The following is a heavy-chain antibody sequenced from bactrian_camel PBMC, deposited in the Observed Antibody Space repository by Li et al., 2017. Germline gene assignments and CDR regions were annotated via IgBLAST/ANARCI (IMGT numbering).Heavy chain of an antibody. D-gene: IGHD2*01. Sequence: HVQLVESGGGSVEAGGSLRLSCEVIGLVDSPRCMGWFRQATGEERERVATIDSVGFTTYGDAVRGRFTISKDNDKTVYLQMNSLKLEDTAMYYCAADFGPYCSGPYLARRANFEGQGTQVTVS. CDR1: GLVDSPRC. V-gene: IGHV3S53*01. J-gene: IGHJ4*01. CDR2: IDSVGFT.